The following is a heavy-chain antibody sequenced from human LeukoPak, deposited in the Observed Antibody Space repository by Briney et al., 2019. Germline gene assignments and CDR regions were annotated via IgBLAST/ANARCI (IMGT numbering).Heavy chain of an antibody. CDR2: VYNGGST. J-gene: IGHJ4*02. CDR3: ARVLRAASWRSYDY. Sequence: PSETLSLTCTVSGGSISIYYWSWVRQPPGKGLEWIGYVYNGGSTNYNPSLKSRVTISVDTSKNQFSLKLSSVTASDTAVYYCARVLRAASWRSYDYWGQGSLVTVSS. CDR1: GGSISIYY. V-gene: IGHV4-59*01. D-gene: IGHD5-18*01.